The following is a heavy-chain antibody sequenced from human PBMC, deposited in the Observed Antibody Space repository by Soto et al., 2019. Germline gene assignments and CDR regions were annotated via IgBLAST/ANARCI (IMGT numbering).Heavy chain of an antibody. CDR2: IDYSGST. V-gene: IGHV4-59*01. CDR1: GGSISSYY. CDR3: ASRTTLTTCGMDV. Sequence: SETLSLTCTVSGGSISSYYWSWIRQPPGKGLEWSGDIDYSGSTNHKPSLTSRVTISVDTSKNQFSLKLSSVTAADTAVYYCASRTTLTTCGMDVWGQGTTVTVSS. J-gene: IGHJ6*02. D-gene: IGHD4-17*01.